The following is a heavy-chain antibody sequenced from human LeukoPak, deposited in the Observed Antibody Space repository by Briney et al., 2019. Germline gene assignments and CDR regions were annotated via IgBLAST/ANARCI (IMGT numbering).Heavy chain of an antibody. J-gene: IGHJ4*02. CDR2: TYYRSKWSY. CDR3: ARSTGDMDS. Sequence: SQTPSLTCAISGDSVSSNNAAWNWIRQSPSRGLEWLGRTYYRSKWSYNYALSVQSRISVKSDTSKNQFSLQLKSVTPEDTAVYYCARSTGDMDSWGQGTLVTVSS. D-gene: IGHD2-8*02. CDR1: GDSVSSNNAA. V-gene: IGHV6-1*01.